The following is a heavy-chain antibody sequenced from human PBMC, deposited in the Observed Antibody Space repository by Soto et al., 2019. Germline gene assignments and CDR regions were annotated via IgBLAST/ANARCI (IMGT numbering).Heavy chain of an antibody. Sequence: QLLESGPGLVKPSETLSLTCTVSGGSLTSSSEYWGWIRQPPGKGLEWIGSIYYGGGTSYNPSLKSRVTISVDTSKNQFSLKLTSVTAADTAVYYCARHAGYSSGRRWFDPWGQGTLVTVSS. V-gene: IGHV4-39*01. CDR1: GGSLTSSSEY. CDR2: IYYGGGT. CDR3: ARHAGYSSGRRWFDP. J-gene: IGHJ5*02. D-gene: IGHD6-19*01.